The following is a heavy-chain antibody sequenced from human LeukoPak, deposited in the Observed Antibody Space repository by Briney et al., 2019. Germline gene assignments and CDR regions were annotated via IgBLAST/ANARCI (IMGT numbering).Heavy chain of an antibody. J-gene: IGHJ4*02. CDR1: GYTFTSYY. CDR3: ARTGGSSGHTFDN. V-gene: IGHV1-46*01. Sequence: ASVKVSCKASGYTFTSYYMHWLRQAPGQGLEWMGIINPSGGSTSYTQKFQGRVTMTRDTSTSTVYMELSSLRSEDTAVYYCARTGGSSGHTFDNWGQGTLVTVSS. D-gene: IGHD3-22*01. CDR2: INPSGGST.